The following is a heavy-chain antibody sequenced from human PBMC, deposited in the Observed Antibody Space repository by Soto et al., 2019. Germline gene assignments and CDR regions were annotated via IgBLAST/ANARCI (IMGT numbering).Heavy chain of an antibody. J-gene: IGHJ4*02. CDR1: GYIITSYG. CDR2: ISGYNGNT. CDR3: ARAGYDSGWYCDY. D-gene: IGHD6-19*01. Sequence: QVQLVQSGAEVKKPGAAVKVSCKPSGYIITSYGISWVRQAPGQGLEWMGWISGYNGNTNYEQKFQDRVIMNTDTSTSTLYMELRSLRSDDTAVYYCARAGYDSGWYCDYWGQETLVTVSS. V-gene: IGHV1-18*01.